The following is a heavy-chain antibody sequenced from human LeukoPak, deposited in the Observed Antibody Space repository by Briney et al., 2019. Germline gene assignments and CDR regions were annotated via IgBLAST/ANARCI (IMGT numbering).Heavy chain of an antibody. Sequence: SETLSLTCTVPGDSIRSSCYSWGWIRQPPGKGLEWIGTINYSGSPYYNPSLQSRVTMSLDTSKNQVSLKLSSVTAADTAVYYCARQASVVRGVIIPWFDPWGRGTLVTASS. D-gene: IGHD3-10*01. CDR1: GDSIRSSCYS. V-gene: IGHV4-39*01. CDR3: ARQASVVRGVIIPWFDP. CDR2: INYSGSP. J-gene: IGHJ5*02.